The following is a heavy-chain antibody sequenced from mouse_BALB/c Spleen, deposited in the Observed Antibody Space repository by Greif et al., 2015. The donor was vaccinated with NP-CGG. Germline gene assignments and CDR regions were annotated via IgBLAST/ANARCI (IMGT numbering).Heavy chain of an antibody. V-gene: IGHV14-3*02. J-gene: IGHJ1*01. D-gene: IGHD4-1*01. CDR1: GFNIKDTY. CDR2: LDPANGNT. CDR3: ANWDWYFDV. Sequence: VQLQQSGAELVKPGASVKLSCTASGFNIKDTYMHWVKQRPLQGLEWIGGLDPANGNTNYDPKVQGKATITADTSSNTAYLQLSSLTSEDTAVYYCANWDWYFDVWGAGTTVTVSS.